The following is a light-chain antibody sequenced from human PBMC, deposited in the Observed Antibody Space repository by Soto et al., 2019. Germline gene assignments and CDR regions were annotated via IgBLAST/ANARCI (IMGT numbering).Light chain of an antibody. CDR1: QSLLDSDDGNTY. CDR2: TVS. V-gene: IGKV2-40*01. Sequence: DIVMTQTPLSLPVTPGEPASISCRSSQSLLDSDDGNTYLDLYLQKPGQSPQLLIYTVSYRASGVPDRFSGSGSGTDFTLKISRVEAEDVGVYYCMQRIEFPLTFGGGTKVDIK. J-gene: IGKJ4*01. CDR3: MQRIEFPLT.